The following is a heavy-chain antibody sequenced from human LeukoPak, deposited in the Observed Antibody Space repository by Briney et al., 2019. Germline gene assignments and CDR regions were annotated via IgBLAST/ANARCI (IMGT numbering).Heavy chain of an antibody. CDR1: GFTFSSYA. CDR2: ISGSGGST. Sequence: GGSLRLSCAASGFTFSSYAMSWVRQAPGKGLEWLSGISGSGGSTYYADSVKGRFTISRDNSKNTLYLQMNSLRAEDTAVYYCAKRLHYYFDYWGQGTLVTVSS. D-gene: IGHD2-15*01. CDR3: AKRLHYYFDY. J-gene: IGHJ4*02. V-gene: IGHV3-23*01.